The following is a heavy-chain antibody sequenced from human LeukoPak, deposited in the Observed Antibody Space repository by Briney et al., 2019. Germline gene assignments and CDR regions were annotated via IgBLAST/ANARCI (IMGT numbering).Heavy chain of an antibody. V-gene: IGHV4-4*07. CDR2: IYTSGST. CDR1: GGSISSYY. CDR3: ARDINPYYYDSSGYYSSRWFDP. D-gene: IGHD3-22*01. Sequence: PSETLSLTCTVSGGSISSYYWSWIRQPAGKGLEWIGRIYTSGSTNYNPSLKSRVTMSVDTSKNQFSLKLSSVTAADTAVYYCARDINPYYYDSSGYYSSRWFDPWGQGTLVTVSS. J-gene: IGHJ5*02.